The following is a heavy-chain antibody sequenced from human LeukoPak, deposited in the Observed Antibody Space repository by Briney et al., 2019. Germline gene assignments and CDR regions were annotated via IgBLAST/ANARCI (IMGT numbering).Heavy chain of an antibody. CDR1: GGSISGGDYY. CDR2: IYYSGST. CDR3: AGSIVVVPAALWYFDL. Sequence: PSQTLSLTCTVSGGSISGGDYYWSWIRQPPGKGLEWIGYIYYSGSTYYNPSLKSRVTISVDTSKNQFSLKLSSVTAADTAVYYCAGSIVVVPAALWYFDLWGRGTLVTVSS. D-gene: IGHD2-2*01. V-gene: IGHV4-30-4*08. J-gene: IGHJ2*01.